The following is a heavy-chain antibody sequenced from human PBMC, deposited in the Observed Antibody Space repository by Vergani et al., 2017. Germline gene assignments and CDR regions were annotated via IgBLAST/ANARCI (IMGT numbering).Heavy chain of an antibody. V-gene: IGHV3-30*02. J-gene: IGHJ4*02. CDR2: IQCDGSNQ. CDR1: GFTLRNYE. CDR3: AKHFRGWGIDY. D-gene: IGHD3-16*01. Sequence: QVQLVESGGGVVQRGGSLRHSCATSGFTLRNYEMQWICQGPGKGLEFVAFIQCDGSNQYYADSVKGRFTISRYSDKNTLYLQMNSRRTDDTATYYCAKHFRGWGIDYWGQGTQVIVSS.